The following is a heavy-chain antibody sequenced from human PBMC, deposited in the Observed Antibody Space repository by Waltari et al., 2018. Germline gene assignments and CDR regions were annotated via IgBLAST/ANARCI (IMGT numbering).Heavy chain of an antibody. CDR3: VRNWNYVHGMDV. D-gene: IGHD1-7*01. CDR1: GFTFKTYN. J-gene: IGHJ6*02. CDR2: ITSTSSTK. Sequence: EVQLVESGGDLVHPGGSLRLSCAASGFTFKTYNMNWVRQAPGNGLEWVAFITSTSSTKYYADSVEGRFTISRDNAENSLYLQMNSLRAEDTAVYYCVRNWNYVHGMDVWGQGTTVTVSS. V-gene: IGHV3-48*01.